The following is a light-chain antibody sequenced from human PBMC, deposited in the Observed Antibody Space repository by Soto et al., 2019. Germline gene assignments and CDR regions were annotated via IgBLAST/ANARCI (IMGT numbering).Light chain of an antibody. Sequence: DILMTQYPDSLAVSLGERATINCECSPRVSCSPNNKNYLAWYQQKPGQPPKLLIYWASTRESGVPDRFSGSGSGTDFTLTISSLQAEDVAAYYCQQYYSSPLTFGGGTKVDIK. CDR2: WAS. J-gene: IGKJ4*01. CDR3: QQYYSSPLT. CDR1: PRVSCSPNNKNY. V-gene: IGKV4-1*01.